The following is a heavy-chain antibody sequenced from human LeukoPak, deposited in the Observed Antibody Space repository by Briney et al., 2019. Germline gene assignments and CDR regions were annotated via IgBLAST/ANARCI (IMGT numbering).Heavy chain of an antibody. CDR1: GYTFTSYG. D-gene: IGHD3-10*01. J-gene: IGHJ4*02. Sequence: ASVKVSCKASGYTFTSYGISWVRQAPGQGLEWMGWISAYNGNTNYAQKLQGRVTMTTDTSTSTAYMELRSLRSDDTAVYYCARKVMGRGPGGFDYWGRGTWSPSPQ. CDR2: ISAYNGNT. CDR3: ARKVMGRGPGGFDY. V-gene: IGHV1-18*01.